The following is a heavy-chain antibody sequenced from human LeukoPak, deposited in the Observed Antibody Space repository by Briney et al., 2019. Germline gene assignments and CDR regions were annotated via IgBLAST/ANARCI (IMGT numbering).Heavy chain of an antibody. J-gene: IGHJ4*02. CDR2: IPFDGSEE. V-gene: IGHV3-30*02. CDR1: GFRLTTYG. CDR3: AKGGLYYFDY. D-gene: IGHD2-15*01. Sequence: GGSLRLSCEVSGFRLTTYGTHWVRQAPGKGLEWVAYIPFDGSEEYYVDSVKGRFSISRDNSKNTLYLQMNSLRAEDTAVYYCAKGGLYYFDYWGQGTLVTVSS.